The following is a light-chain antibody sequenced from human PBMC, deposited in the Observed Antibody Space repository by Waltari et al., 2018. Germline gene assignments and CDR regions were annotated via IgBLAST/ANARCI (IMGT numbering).Light chain of an antibody. V-gene: IGKV1-6*01. CDR2: AAS. CDR3: LQDYDYPLT. J-gene: IGKJ4*01. Sequence: AIQMTLSPSSLSASVGDRVTITCRASQGIRNHLGWYQQKPGKVPKLLIYAASTLQSAVQSRFSGSGSGTDFTLTISSLQPEDFVSYYCLQDYDYPLTFGGGTKVEI. CDR1: QGIRNH.